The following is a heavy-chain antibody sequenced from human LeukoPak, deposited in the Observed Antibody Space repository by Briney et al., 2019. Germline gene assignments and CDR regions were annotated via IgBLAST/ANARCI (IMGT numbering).Heavy chain of an antibody. CDR1: GFTLSSYS. J-gene: IGHJ6*03. CDR3: ARGGLLWFGELFSYMDV. CDR2: ISSSSSYI. Sequence: GGSLRLSCAASGFTLSSYSMKWVRQAPGKGLEWVSFISSSSSYIYYADSVKGRFTISRDNAKNSLYLQMNSLRAEDTAVYYCARGGLLWFGELFSYMDVWGKGTTVTISS. D-gene: IGHD3-10*01. V-gene: IGHV3-21*01.